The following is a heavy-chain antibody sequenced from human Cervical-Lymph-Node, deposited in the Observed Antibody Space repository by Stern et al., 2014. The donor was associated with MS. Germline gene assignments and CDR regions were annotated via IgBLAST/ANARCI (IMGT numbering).Heavy chain of an antibody. D-gene: IGHD2-21*01. J-gene: IGHJ3*02. V-gene: IGHV3-53*01. CDR1: GFSVRSNY. CDR2: IYSCAHT. Sequence: EMQLVESGGGLIQPGGSLRLSCAVSGFSVRSNYVSWVRQAPGKGREWRSVIYSCAHTYIADSVKCRFTRSRDTSENTVSLQMNRLRAEDTAGYYWSRDGGDDAFDIWGQGTMVTVFS. CDR3: SRDGGDDAFDI.